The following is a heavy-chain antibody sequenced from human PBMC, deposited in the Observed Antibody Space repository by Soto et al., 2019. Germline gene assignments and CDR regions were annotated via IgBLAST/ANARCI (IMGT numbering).Heavy chain of an antibody. V-gene: IGHV6-1*01. CDR2: TYYRSKWYN. CDR3: ARDLLRSIVVVPAAITTVVYYYYGMDV. J-gene: IGHJ6*01. CDR1: GDSVSSNSAS. Sequence: TQTLSLTCAISGDSVSSNSASWNWIRQSPSRGLEWLGRTYYRSKWYNDYAVSVKSRITINPDTSKNQFSLQLNSVTPEDTAVYYCARDLLRSIVVVPAAITTVVYYYYGMDVWGQGNTVTVSS. D-gene: IGHD2-2*02.